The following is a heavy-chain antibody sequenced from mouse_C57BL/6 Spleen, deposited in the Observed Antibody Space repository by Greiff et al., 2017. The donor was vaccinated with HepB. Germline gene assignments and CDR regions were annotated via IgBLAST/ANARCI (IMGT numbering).Heavy chain of an antibody. CDR2: IDPSDSET. Sequence: VQLQQPGAELVRPGSSVKLSCKASGYTFTSYWMHWVKQRPIQGLEWIGNIDPSDSETHYNQQFKDKATLTVDKSSSTAYMQLSSLTSEDSAVYYCARGGYGSSYLFAYWGQGTLVTVSA. CDR3: ARGGYGSSYLFAY. CDR1: GYTFTSYW. J-gene: IGHJ3*01. V-gene: IGHV1-52*01. D-gene: IGHD1-1*01.